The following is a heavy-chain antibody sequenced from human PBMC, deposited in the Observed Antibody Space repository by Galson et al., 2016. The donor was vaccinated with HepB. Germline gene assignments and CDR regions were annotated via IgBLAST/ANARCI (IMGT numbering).Heavy chain of an antibody. V-gene: IGHV1-69*13. D-gene: IGHD1-1*01. Sequence: SVKVSCKAAGGTFSNSPMSWVRLAPGQGLQWMGGIIPVFGTAVYGQTLQGRVTITADASASTVYMELRSLTSDDTAVYYCATGDVNDWPAYLDSWGQGTLITVSS. CDR3: ATGDVNDWPAYLDS. CDR1: GGTFSNSP. CDR2: IIPVFGTA. J-gene: IGHJ4*02.